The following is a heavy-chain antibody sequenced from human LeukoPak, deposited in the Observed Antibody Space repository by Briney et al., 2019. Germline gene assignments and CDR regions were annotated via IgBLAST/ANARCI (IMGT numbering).Heavy chain of an antibody. CDR2: IDSNSNFM. J-gene: IGHJ4*02. CDR3: AKDSHSWSRDY. CDR1: GFTFGSYS. Sequence: GGSLRLSCAASGFTFGSYSMTWVRQAPGKGLEWVSLIDSNSNFMNYADSVKGRFTISRDNAKKSLYLEMNSLRAEDTDVYYCAKDSHSWSRDYWGQGTLVTVSS. D-gene: IGHD6-13*01. V-gene: IGHV3-21*01.